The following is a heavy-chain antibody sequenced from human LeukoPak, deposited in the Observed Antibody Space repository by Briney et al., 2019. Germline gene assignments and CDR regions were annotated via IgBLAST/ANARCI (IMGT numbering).Heavy chain of an antibody. D-gene: IGHD3-16*01. J-gene: IGHJ4*02. V-gene: IGHV3-23*01. CDR1: RFTFSSYA. CDR2: IGGTGDKT. CDR3: AKDPLCDHGGSGWEYFGY. Sequence: SGGSLRLSCAASRFTFSSYAMSWVRQAPGRGLEWVSTIGGTGDKTYYADSVKGRFTISRDNSMDTLYLQMNSLKAEDPAVYYCAKDPLCDHGGSGWEYFGYWGQGTLGNVS.